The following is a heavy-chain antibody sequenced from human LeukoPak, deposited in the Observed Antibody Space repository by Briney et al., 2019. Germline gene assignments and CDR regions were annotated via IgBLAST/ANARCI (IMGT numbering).Heavy chain of an antibody. D-gene: IGHD3-22*01. CDR2: INSGGSTT. V-gene: IGHV3-21*01. CDR1: GFTFSAYT. Sequence: GGSLRLSCAASGFTFSAYTMNWARQAPGKGLEWVSSINSGGSTTHYADSVKGRFTISRDNAQNSLYLQMNSLRVDDAAVYYCLRGDSRDFWGQGTLVTVSS. CDR3: LRGDSRDF. J-gene: IGHJ4*02.